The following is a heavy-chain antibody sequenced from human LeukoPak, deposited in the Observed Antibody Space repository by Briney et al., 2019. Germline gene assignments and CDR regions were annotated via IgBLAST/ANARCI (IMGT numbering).Heavy chain of an antibody. V-gene: IGHV3-30*03. CDR1: GFTFSIYG. J-gene: IGHJ4*02. CDR3: AIIGSGSRFDY. Sequence: PGGSLRLSCAASGFTFSIYGMQWVRQAPGKGLEWVAVISYDGSNKYYADSGKGRFTISRDNSKNTLYLQMNSLRAEDTAVYYCAIIGSGSRFDYWGQGTLVTVSS. D-gene: IGHD3-10*01. CDR2: ISYDGSNK.